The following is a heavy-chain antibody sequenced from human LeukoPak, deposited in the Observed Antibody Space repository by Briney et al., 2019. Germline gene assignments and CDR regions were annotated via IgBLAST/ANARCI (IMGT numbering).Heavy chain of an antibody. J-gene: IGHJ3*02. Sequence: PGGSLRLSCAASGFTLSSYDMHWVRQPTGKGLEWVSGIDIPGNTYYPDSVKGRFTMSRESAKNSLYLQMNSLRAGDTAVYYCAKEREAYNWNVHDAFDIWGQGTMVTVSS. D-gene: IGHD1-1*01. V-gene: IGHV3-13*01. CDR1: GFTLSSYD. CDR3: AKEREAYNWNVHDAFDI. CDR2: IDIPGNT.